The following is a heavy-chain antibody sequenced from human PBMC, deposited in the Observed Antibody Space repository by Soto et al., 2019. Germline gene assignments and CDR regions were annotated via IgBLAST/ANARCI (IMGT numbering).Heavy chain of an antibody. Sequence: QVQLVQSGAEVKKPGASVKVSCKASGYTFTDYGISWLRQAPGQGLEWMGGISTYNGNTIYAQTIQCRVTMTTDTYTSTAYVELRSLRSDDTAVYYCAREEGISDWHAFDYWGQGTLVTVSS. V-gene: IGHV1-18*04. CDR1: GYTFTDYG. CDR3: AREEGISDWHAFDY. CDR2: ISTYNGNT. J-gene: IGHJ4*02. D-gene: IGHD6-19*01.